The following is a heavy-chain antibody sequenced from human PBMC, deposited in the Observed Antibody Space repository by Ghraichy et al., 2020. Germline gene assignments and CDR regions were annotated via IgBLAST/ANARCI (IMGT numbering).Heavy chain of an antibody. J-gene: IGHJ6*02. D-gene: IGHD4-23*01. V-gene: IGHV3-23*01. CDR3: AKDHGGNSGVLDV. Sequence: GGSLRLSCAASGFTFSSYAMNWVRQAPGKGLKWVSSITGSGGTTFYADSVKGRFTISRDSSKKIVYLQMNSLTVEDTAVYYCAKDHGGNSGVLDVWGHGTTVTVS. CDR2: ITGSGGTT. CDR1: GFTFSSYA.